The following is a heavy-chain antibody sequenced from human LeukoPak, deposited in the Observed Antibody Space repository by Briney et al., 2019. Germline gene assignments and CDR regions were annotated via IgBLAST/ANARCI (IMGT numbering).Heavy chain of an antibody. CDR1: GVTMRGAGFY. Sequence: SQTLSLTCTASGVTMRGAGFYWTWIRQHPGKGLEWIGYTYYSGTTYYNPSLESRVTISIDTSQSQFSLKMSSVTAADTAVYYCARDFWSGYGYFDSWGQGVLVTVSS. CDR3: ARDFWSGYGYFDS. J-gene: IGHJ4*02. CDR2: TYYSGTT. V-gene: IGHV4-31*03. D-gene: IGHD3-3*01.